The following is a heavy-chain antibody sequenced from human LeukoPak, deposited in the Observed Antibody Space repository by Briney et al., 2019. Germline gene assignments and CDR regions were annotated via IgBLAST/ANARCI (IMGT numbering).Heavy chain of an antibody. V-gene: IGHV3-21*01. Sequence: GGSLRLSCAASGFTFSSYSMNWVRQAPGKGLEWVSSISSSSSYIYYADSVEGRFTISRDNAKNSLYLQMNSLRAEDTAVYYCARVWPERITTSDYWGQGTLVTVSS. D-gene: IGHD4-11*01. J-gene: IGHJ4*02. CDR1: GFTFSSYS. CDR2: ISSSSSYI. CDR3: ARVWPERITTSDY.